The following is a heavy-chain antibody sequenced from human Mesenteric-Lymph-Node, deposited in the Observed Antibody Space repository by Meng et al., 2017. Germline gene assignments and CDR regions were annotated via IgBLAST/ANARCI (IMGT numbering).Heavy chain of an antibody. V-gene: IGHV4-34*01. D-gene: IGHD2-15*01. CDR1: GGSMSGYY. CDR2: IHHSGRT. CDR3: ARGRSGPSSLFDP. J-gene: IGHJ5*02. Sequence: SETLSLTCAVYGGSMSGYYWSWIRQAPEKGLECIGEIHHSGRTQYNPSLRGRVTISLDTSKNQFSLNLTSVTAADTAMYYCARGRSGPSSLFDPWGPGTLVTVSS.